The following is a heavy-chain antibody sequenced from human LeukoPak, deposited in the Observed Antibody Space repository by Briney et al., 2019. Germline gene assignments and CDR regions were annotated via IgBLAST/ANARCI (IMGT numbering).Heavy chain of an antibody. CDR1: GGTFSSYA. CDR2: IIPIFGTA. CDR3: ARGAGDYWYFDL. J-gene: IGHJ2*01. Sequence: SVKVSCKASGGTFSSYAISWVRQAPGQGPEWMGGIIPIFGTANYAQKFQGRVTITADESTSTAYMELSSLRSEDTAVYYCARGAGDYWYFDLWGRGTLVTVSS. V-gene: IGHV1-69*13. D-gene: IGHD4-17*01.